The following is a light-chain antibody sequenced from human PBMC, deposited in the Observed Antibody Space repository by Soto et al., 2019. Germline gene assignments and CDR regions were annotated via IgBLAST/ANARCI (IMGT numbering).Light chain of an antibody. CDR2: GAA. CDR3: QQSYNIQALT. CDR1: QNIRNY. V-gene: IGKV1-39*01. J-gene: IGKJ4*01. Sequence: DIQMTQSTSSLSASVGDRVAITCRASQNIRNYLNWYQQKPGKAPKVLIYGAASLQSGVPSRFSGSGSGTNFTLTINSLQPEDYATYYCQQSYNIQALTFGGGTKVDI.